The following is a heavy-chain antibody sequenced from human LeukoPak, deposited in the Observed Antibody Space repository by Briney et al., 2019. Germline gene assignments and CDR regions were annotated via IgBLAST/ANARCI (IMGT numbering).Heavy chain of an antibody. D-gene: IGHD2-15*01. CDR3: ARDPLVFCSGGSCQGWFDP. CDR2: IWHDGNNK. V-gene: IGHV3-33*01. Sequence: PGRSLRLSCATSGFAFSTQGMHRVRQAPGKGLEWVAAIWHDGNNKYYVDSVKGRFTISRDNSKNTVYLQMNSLRVEDTAVYYCARDPLVFCSGGSCQGWFDPWGQGTLVTVSS. J-gene: IGHJ5*02. CDR1: GFAFSTQG.